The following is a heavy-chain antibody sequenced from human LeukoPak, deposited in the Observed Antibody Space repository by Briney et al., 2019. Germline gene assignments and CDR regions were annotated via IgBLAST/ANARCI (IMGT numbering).Heavy chain of an antibody. V-gene: IGHV1-3*01. D-gene: IGHD3-22*01. CDR3: ARSGYYHNWFDP. CDR2: INAGNGNT. J-gene: IGHJ5*02. Sequence: ASVKVSCKASGYIFSNFFSSYGITRVRQAPGQRLEWMGWINAGNGNTKYSQKFQGRVTITRDTSASTAYMELSSLRSEDTAVYYCARSGYYHNWFDPWGQGTLVTVSS. CDR1: GYIFSNFFSSYG.